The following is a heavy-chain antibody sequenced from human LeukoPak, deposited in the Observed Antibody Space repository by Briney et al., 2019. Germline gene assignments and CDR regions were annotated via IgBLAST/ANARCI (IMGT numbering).Heavy chain of an antibody. J-gene: IGHJ4*02. CDR2: IIPIFGTA. CDR3: ARDRVFYYDSSGYYDY. V-gene: IGHV1-69*13. D-gene: IGHD3-22*01. Sequence: ASVKVSCKASGGTFSSYAISWVRQAPGQGLGWMGGIIPIFGTANYAQKFQGRVTITADESTSTAYMELSSLRSEDTAVYYCARDRVFYYDSSGYYDYWGQGTLVTVSS. CDR1: GGTFSSYA.